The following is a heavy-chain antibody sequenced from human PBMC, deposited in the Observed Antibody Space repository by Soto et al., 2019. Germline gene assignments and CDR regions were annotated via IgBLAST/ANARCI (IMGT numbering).Heavy chain of an antibody. CDR3: ASASTGIAVADDQDAFDI. J-gene: IGHJ3*02. V-gene: IGHV1-69*13. CDR2: IIPIFGTA. CDR1: GGTFSSYA. D-gene: IGHD6-19*01. Sequence: SVKVSCKASGGTFSSYAISWVRQAPGQGLEWMGGIIPIFGTANYAQKFQGRVTITADESTSTAYMELSSLRSEDTAVYYCASASTGIAVADDQDAFDIWGQGTMVTVS.